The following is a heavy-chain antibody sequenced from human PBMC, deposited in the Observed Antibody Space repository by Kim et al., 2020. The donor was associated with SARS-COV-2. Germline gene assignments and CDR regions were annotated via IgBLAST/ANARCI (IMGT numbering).Heavy chain of an antibody. CDR1: GASISSVGYY. J-gene: IGHJ4*02. V-gene: IGHV4-31*03. CDR3: ARGVRYGDLEF. Sequence: SETLSLTCSVSGASISSVGYYWSWIRQHPGKGLEWIGYIYKSGTTYYNPSLKSRVTISMDTSENQFSLKPNSVAAADTAVYYCARGVRYGDLEFWGQGTLVTVSA. D-gene: IGHD4-17*01. CDR2: IYKSGTT.